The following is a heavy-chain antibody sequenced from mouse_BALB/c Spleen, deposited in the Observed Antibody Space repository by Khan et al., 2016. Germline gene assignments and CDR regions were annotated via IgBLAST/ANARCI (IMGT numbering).Heavy chain of an antibody. J-gene: IGHJ3*01. CDR2: ISYSGST. D-gene: IGHD2-4*01. Sequence: EVQLQESGPSLVKPSQTLSLTCSVTGDSITSGYWNWIRKFPGNKLEYMGYISYSGSTYYNPSLKSRISITRDTSNNQYYLQLNSVTTEDTATYYCARRSTIIISWFAYWGQGTLVTVSA. CDR1: GDSITSGY. CDR3: ARRSTIIISWFAY. V-gene: IGHV3-8*02.